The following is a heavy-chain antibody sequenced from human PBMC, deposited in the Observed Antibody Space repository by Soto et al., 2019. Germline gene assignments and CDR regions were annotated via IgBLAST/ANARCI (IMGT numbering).Heavy chain of an antibody. J-gene: IGHJ6*02. V-gene: IGHV5-51*01. CDR1: GYTFTAYW. Sequence: GESLKISCKGSGYTFTAYWIGWVRQMPGKGLEWMGIIYPGDSDTRYSPSFQGQVTISADKSISSAYLQWSSLKASDTAIYYCARRSTASMAGMDVWGQGTKVTVSS. CDR3: ARRSTASMAGMDV. D-gene: IGHD2-21*02. CDR2: IYPGDSDT.